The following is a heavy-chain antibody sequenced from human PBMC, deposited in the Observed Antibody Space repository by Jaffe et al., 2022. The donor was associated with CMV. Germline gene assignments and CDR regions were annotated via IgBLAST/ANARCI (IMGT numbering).Heavy chain of an antibody. V-gene: IGHV1-69*01. D-gene: IGHD3-16*01. CDR2: IIPIFGST. CDR1: GGTFSTYA. J-gene: IGHJ4*02. CDR3: ARESTNGGLDI. Sequence: QLQLVQSGAEVKKPGSSVKVSCKASGGTFSTYAISWVRQAPGQGLEWMGGIIPIFGSTTYAEKFEGGVTITADESTSTAYLELNSLRFEDTAVYYCARESTNGGLDIWGQGTLVIVSS.